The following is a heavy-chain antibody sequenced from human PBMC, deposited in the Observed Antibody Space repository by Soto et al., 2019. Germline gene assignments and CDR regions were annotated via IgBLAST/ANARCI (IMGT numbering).Heavy chain of an antibody. V-gene: IGHV1-18*01. CDR3: ARGKDFDWLSEGYFDY. D-gene: IGHD3-9*01. Sequence: GASVKVSCKASGYTFTSYGISWVRQAPGQGLEWMGWISAYNGNTNYAQKLQGRVTMTTDTSTSTAYMELRSLRSDDTAVYYCARGKDFDWLSEGYFDYWGQGTLVTVSS. CDR2: ISAYNGNT. J-gene: IGHJ4*02. CDR1: GYTFTSYG.